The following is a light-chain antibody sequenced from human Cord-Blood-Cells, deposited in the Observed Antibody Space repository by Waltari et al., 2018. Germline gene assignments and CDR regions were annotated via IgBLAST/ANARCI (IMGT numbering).Light chain of an antibody. CDR1: QSVSSY. V-gene: IGKV3-11*01. Sequence: EIVLTQSPATLSLSPGERATLSCRASQSVSSYLAWYQQKPGQAPRLLIYDASNRATGIPARFRGSGSGTDFTLTISSLEPEDFAVYYCQQGFTFGPGTKVDIK. CDR3: QQGFT. CDR2: DAS. J-gene: IGKJ3*01.